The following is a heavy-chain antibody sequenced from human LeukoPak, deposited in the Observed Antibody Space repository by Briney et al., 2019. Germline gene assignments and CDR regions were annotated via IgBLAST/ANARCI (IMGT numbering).Heavy chain of an antibody. D-gene: IGHD3-3*01. Sequence: SETLSLTCPVSGGSISSSSYYWGWIRQPPGKGLEWIGSIYYSGSTYYNPSLKSRVTISVDTSKNQFSLKLSSVTAADTAVYYCARHVNSYYDFWSGYDYWGQGTLVTVSS. CDR1: GGSISSSSYY. V-gene: IGHV4-39*01. J-gene: IGHJ4*02. CDR2: IYYSGST. CDR3: ARHVNSYYDFWSGYDY.